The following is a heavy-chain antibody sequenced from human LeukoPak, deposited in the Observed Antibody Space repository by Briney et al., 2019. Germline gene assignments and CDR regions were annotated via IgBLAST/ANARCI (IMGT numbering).Heavy chain of an antibody. D-gene: IGHD3-22*01. CDR2: INTDGSST. J-gene: IGHJ4*02. CDR1: GFTLSSYW. Sequence: PGGSLRLSCAASGFTLSSYWMHWVRQAPGKGLVWVSRINTDGSSTSYADSVKGRFTISRDNAKNTLYLQMNSLRAEDTAVYYCPISPYDSSGYSLGYWGQGTLVTVSS. V-gene: IGHV3-74*01. CDR3: PISPYDSSGYSLGY.